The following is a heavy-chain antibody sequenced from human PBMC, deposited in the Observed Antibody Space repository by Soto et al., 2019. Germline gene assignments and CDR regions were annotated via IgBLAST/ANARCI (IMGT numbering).Heavy chain of an antibody. CDR1: GFTFSNYA. V-gene: IGHV3-23*01. CDR2: IRGSGDVT. CDR3: AKHGGPSYSYYMDV. Sequence: GGSLRLSCAASGFTFSNYAMTWVRQAPGKGLEWVSVIRGSGDVTYYADSAQGRFAISRDNSKNTLYLQMNSLRDEDTAIYYCAKHGGPSYSYYMDVWGKGTTVTVSS. D-gene: IGHD3-3*01. J-gene: IGHJ6*03.